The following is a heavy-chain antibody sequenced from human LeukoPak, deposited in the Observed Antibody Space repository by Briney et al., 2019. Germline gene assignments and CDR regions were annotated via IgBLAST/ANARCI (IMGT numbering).Heavy chain of an antibody. Sequence: KPSETLSLTCAVYGGSFSGYYWSWIRQHPGKGLEWIGEINHSGSTNYNPSLKSRVTISVDTSKNQFSLKLSSVTAADTAVYYCAGGPRGVVVVAARYYGMDVWGQGTTVTVSS. D-gene: IGHD2-15*01. CDR1: GGSFSGYY. V-gene: IGHV4-34*01. CDR2: INHSGST. J-gene: IGHJ6*02. CDR3: AGGPRGVVVVAARYYGMDV.